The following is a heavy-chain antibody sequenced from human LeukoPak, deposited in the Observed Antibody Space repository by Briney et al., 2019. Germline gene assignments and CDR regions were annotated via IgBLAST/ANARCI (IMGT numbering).Heavy chain of an antibody. D-gene: IGHD3-10*01. CDR1: GGTFSSYA. V-gene: IGHV1-69*13. Sequence: SVKVSCKASGGTFSSYAISWVRQAPGQGLEWMGGIIPIFGTANYAQKFQGRVTITADESTSTAYMELSSLRSEDTAVYYCASGKAMARGAPGYYGMDVWGQGTTVTVSS. J-gene: IGHJ6*02. CDR3: ASGKAMARGAPGYYGMDV. CDR2: IIPIFGTA.